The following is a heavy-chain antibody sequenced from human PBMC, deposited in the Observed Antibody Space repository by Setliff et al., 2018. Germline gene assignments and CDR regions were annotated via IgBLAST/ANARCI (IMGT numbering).Heavy chain of an antibody. V-gene: IGHV4-34*08. CDR1: GFTFSSYS. CDR2: INHSGST. CDR3: TVYNTGSSKDHY. Sequence: GSLRLSCAASGFTFSSYSMNWIRQPPGKGLEWIGEINHSGSTNYNPSLKSRVTISVDTSKNQFSLKLSSVTAADTALYYCTVYNTGSSKDHYWGQGTPVTVPQ. J-gene: IGHJ4*02. D-gene: IGHD2-8*02.